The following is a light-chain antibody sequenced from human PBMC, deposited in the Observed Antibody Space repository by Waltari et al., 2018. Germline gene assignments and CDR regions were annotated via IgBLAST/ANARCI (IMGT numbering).Light chain of an antibody. Sequence: DIQMTQSPSTLSASVGDRVTITCRASESISNWLAWYQQKPGKAPKVLIHKASSLESGVPSRFSGSGSATEFTLTISNLQPDDFATYYCQQYDSFWTFGQGTEVEIK. CDR1: ESISNW. CDR2: KAS. V-gene: IGKV1-5*03. J-gene: IGKJ1*01. CDR3: QQYDSFWT.